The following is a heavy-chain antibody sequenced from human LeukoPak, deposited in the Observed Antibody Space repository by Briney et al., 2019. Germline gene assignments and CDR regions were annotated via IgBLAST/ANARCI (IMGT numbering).Heavy chain of an antibody. CDR1: GFTFSSYS. Sequence: GGSLRLSCAASGFTFSSYSMNWVRQAPGKGLEWVSYISSSCSNIYYADSVKGRFTISRDNANNPLYLQMNILRAEDPAVYCCARGGYDFWSGYYFDCWGQGTLVTVSS. J-gene: IGHJ4*02. V-gene: IGHV3-48*01. CDR2: ISSSCSNI. CDR3: ARGGYDFWSGYYFDC. D-gene: IGHD3-3*01.